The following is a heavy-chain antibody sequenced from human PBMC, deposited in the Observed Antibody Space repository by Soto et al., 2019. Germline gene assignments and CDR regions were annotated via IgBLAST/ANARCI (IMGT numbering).Heavy chain of an antibody. CDR3: AREGCSSTSCYNYGMDV. CDR2: IYYSGST. CDR1: GGSISSYY. Sequence: SETLSLTCTVSGGSISSYYWSWIRQPPGKGLEWIGYIYYSGSTNYNPSLKSRVTISVDTSKNQFSLKLSSVTAADTAVYYCAREGCSSTSCYNYGMDVWGQGTTVTVSS. J-gene: IGHJ6*02. V-gene: IGHV4-59*01. D-gene: IGHD2-2*02.